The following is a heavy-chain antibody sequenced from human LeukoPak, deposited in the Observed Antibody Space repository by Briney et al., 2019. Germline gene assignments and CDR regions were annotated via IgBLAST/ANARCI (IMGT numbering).Heavy chain of an antibody. CDR2: IYTSGST. J-gene: IGHJ4*02. V-gene: IGHV4-4*07. Sequence: SETLSLTCTVSGGSISSYYWSWIRQPAGKGLEWIGRIYTSGSTNYIPSLKSRVTMSVDTSKNQFSLKLISVTAADTAVYYCARDLGYCSGDSCYHYFDYWGQGTLVTVSS. CDR1: GGSISSYY. D-gene: IGHD2-15*01. CDR3: ARDLGYCSGDSCYHYFDY.